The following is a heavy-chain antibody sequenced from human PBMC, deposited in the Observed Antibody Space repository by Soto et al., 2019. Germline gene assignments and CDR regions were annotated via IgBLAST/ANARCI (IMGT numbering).Heavy chain of an antibody. CDR2: IYYSGST. CDR3: ARDPGGDDTNGMDV. CDR1: GGSISSGGYY. V-gene: IGHV4-31*03. D-gene: IGHD2-21*02. Sequence: SETLSLTCTVSGGSISSGGYYWSWIRQHPGKGLEWIGYIYYSGSTCYNPSLKSRVTISVDTSKNQFSLKLSSVTAADTAVYYCARDPGGDDTNGMDVWGQGTTVTVSS. J-gene: IGHJ6*02.